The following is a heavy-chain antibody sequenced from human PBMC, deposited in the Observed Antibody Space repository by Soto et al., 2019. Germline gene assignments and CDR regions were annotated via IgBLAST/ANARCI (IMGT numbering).Heavy chain of an antibody. CDR2: IIPFFGTA. J-gene: IGHJ4*02. Sequence: SVKVSCKASGGTFSSYRISWVRQAPGQGLEWMGGIIPFFGTARYSQKFEDRITITADESTNTVYMDLRSLTSEDTAIYYCAKSAPMDAGDKYYYDFWGQGALVTVSS. CDR3: AKSAPMDAGDKYYYDF. V-gene: IGHV1-69*13. D-gene: IGHD4-17*01. CDR1: GGTFSSYR.